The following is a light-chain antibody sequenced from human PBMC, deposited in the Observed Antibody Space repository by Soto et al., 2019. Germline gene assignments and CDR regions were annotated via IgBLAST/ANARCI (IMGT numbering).Light chain of an antibody. CDR2: DAS. V-gene: IGKV3D-11*01. Sequence: EIVLTQSPATLSLSPGERATLSCRASQGVSSYLAWYQQKPGQAPRLLIYDASNRATGIPARFSGSGPGTDFTLTISSLEPKDFAVYYCQHRSTFGQGTKLEIK. CDR3: QHRST. CDR1: QGVSSY. J-gene: IGKJ2*01.